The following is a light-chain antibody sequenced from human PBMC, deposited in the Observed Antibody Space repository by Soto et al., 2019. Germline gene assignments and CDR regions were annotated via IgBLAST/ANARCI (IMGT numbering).Light chain of an antibody. J-gene: IGKJ1*01. CDR3: QHDGGSGKWT. Sequence: EVVLTQSPGTVSLSPGEIATLSCRASQSITSNYLAWYQQKPGHAPRLLFYAASSRATGIPDGFRGNGSWTDFTRSSSRLEPEYFSVYYCQHDGGSGKWTCGQGTKVEIK. CDR2: AAS. V-gene: IGKV3-20*01. CDR1: QSITSNY.